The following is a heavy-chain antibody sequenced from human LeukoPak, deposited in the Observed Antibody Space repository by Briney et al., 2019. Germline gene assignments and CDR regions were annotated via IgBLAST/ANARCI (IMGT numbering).Heavy chain of an antibody. CDR2: IYHSGST. Sequence: PSQTLSLTCTVSGGSISSGDYYWSWIRQPPGKGLEWIGSIYHSGSTYYNPSLKSRVTISVDTSKNQFSLKLSSVTAADTAVYYCASIAVAALDAFDIWGQGTKVTVSS. D-gene: IGHD6-19*01. V-gene: IGHV4-30-2*03. CDR1: GGSISSGDYY. CDR3: ASIAVAALDAFDI. J-gene: IGHJ3*02.